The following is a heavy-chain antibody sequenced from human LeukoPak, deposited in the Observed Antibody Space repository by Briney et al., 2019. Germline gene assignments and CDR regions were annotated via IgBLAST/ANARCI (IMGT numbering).Heavy chain of an antibody. Sequence: PGRSLRLSCAASGFTFSSYAMHWVRQALGKGLEWVAVISYDGSNKYYADSVKGRITISRDNSKNTLYLQMNSLRAEDTAIYYCAGSGPLRFSLGMDFWGQGTLVAVSS. CDR3: AGSGPLRFSLGMDF. D-gene: IGHD3-3*01. CDR2: ISYDGSNK. V-gene: IGHV3-30-3*01. J-gene: IGHJ4*02. CDR1: GFTFSSYA.